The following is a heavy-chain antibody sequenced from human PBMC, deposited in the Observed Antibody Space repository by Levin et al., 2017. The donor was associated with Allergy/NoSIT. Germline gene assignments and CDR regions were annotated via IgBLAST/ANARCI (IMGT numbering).Heavy chain of an antibody. Sequence: SQTLSLTCAVSNGSISNGGFAWGWIRQTPGKGLEWIGYIYSSGTTFYNPSLKSRVTISLDRSKNEFSLKLTSVTAADTAVYFCARDDGFNNNFDSWGQGTLVSVSS. V-gene: IGHV4-30-2*01. CDR3: ARDDGFNNNFDS. J-gene: IGHJ4*02. CDR1: NGSISNGGFA. D-gene: IGHD5-24*01. CDR2: IYSSGTT.